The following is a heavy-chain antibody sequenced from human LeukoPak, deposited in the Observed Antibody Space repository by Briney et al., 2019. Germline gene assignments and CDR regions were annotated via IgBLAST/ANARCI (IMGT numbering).Heavy chain of an antibody. Sequence: GASVNVSCKASVYTFTSYYMHWVRQAPGQGLEWMGIINPSGGSTSYAQKFQGRVTMTTDTSTSTAYMDLRSLRSDVTAVYYCAREFRTFDPWAREPWSPSPQ. J-gene: IGHJ5*02. V-gene: IGHV1-46*01. D-gene: IGHD2-21*01. CDR3: AREFRTFDP. CDR1: VYTFTSYY. CDR2: INPSGGST.